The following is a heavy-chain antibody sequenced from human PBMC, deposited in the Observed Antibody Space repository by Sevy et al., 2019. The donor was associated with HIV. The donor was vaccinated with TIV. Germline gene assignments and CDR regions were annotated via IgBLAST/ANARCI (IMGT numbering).Heavy chain of an antibody. D-gene: IGHD3-10*01. CDR1: GFIFSSNY. CDR2: IYSGGTT. J-gene: IGHJ6*02. V-gene: IGHV3-53*01. Sequence: GGSLRLSCAASGFIFSSNYISWVRQAPGKGLEWVSVIYSGGTTYYADSVKGRFTISRYNSQNTLYLQMNSLRAEDTAVYYCARMSYYGRYGMDVWGQGTTVTVSS. CDR3: ARMSYYGRYGMDV.